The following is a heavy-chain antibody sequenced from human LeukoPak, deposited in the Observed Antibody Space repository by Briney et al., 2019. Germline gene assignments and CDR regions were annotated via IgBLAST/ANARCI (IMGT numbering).Heavy chain of an antibody. CDR2: IIPIFGTA. CDR3: ARGFRGHLLPLSL. CDR1: GGTFSSYA. J-gene: IGHJ4*02. Sequence: SVRVSCKASGGTFSSYAISWVRQAPGQGLGWMGGIIPIFGTANYAQKFQGRVTITTDESTSTAYMELSSLRSEDTAVYYCARGFRGHLLPLSLWGQGTLVTVSS. D-gene: IGHD2-15*01. V-gene: IGHV1-69*05.